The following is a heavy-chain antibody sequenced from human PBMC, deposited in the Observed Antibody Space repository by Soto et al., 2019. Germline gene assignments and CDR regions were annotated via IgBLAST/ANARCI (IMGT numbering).Heavy chain of an antibody. CDR2: ISGSGGST. CDR3: AKDRYCSSSTCHQAFDY. CDR1: GFPFTSYA. V-gene: IGHV3-23*01. J-gene: IGHJ4*02. Sequence: EVQLLESGGDLVQPGGSLRLSCAASGFPFTSYAMSWVRQAPGKGLEWVSLISGSGGSTKYADSVKGRFAISRDSSKNTLDLQMNSLRAEDTAIYYCAKDRYCSSSTCHQAFDYWGQGTLVTVSS. D-gene: IGHD2-2*01.